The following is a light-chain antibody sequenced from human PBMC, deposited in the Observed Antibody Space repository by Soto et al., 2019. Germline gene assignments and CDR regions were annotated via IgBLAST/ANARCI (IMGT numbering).Light chain of an antibody. CDR1: QSVSSN. V-gene: IGKV3-15*01. CDR2: DVS. CDR3: QQYNKWPLI. Sequence: EIVMTQSPAPLSVSPGERATLSCRASQSVSSNLAWYQQTPGQAPRLLIYDVSTRATGIPARFSGVGSGTEFTLTISSLQSEDFAVYYCQQYNKWPLIFGGGTKVEIK. J-gene: IGKJ4*01.